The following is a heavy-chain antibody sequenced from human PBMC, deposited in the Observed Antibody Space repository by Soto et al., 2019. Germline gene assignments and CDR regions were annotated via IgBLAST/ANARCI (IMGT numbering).Heavy chain of an antibody. D-gene: IGHD1-26*01. V-gene: IGHV4-39*01. CDR3: ARKLVGATDDFDY. CDR2: IYYTGST. CDR1: GGSISVSSYY. J-gene: IGHJ4*02. Sequence: SETLSLTCTVSGGSISVSSYYWGWIRQPPGKGLEWIGSIYYTGSTYYDPSLKSRVTISVDTSKNQFSLKLSSVTAADTAVYYCARKLVGATDDFDYWGQGTLVTVSS.